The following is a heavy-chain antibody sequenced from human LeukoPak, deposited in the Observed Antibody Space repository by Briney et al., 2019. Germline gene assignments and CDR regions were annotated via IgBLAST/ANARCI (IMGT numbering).Heavy chain of an antibody. Sequence: GGSLRLSCAASGFAFSSYAMSWVRQAPGKGLEWVSAISGSGGSTYYADSVKGRLTISRDNSKNTLYLQMNSLRAEDTAVYYCAKDYEIAVMGYFDYWGQGTLVTVSS. CDR2: ISGSGGST. J-gene: IGHJ4*02. CDR3: AKDYEIAVMGYFDY. D-gene: IGHD6-19*01. V-gene: IGHV3-23*01. CDR1: GFAFSSYA.